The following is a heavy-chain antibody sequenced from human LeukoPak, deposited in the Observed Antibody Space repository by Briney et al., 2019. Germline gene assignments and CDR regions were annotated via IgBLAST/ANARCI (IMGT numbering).Heavy chain of an antibody. CDR3: ARAGLDSDAFDI. CDR2: IYYSGST. V-gene: IGHV4-39*07. CDR1: GGSISSSSYY. Sequence: SETLSLTCTVSGGSISSSSYYWGWIRQPPGKGLEWIGSIYYSGSTNYNPSLKSRVTISVDTSKNQFSLKLSSVTAADTAVYYCARAGLDSDAFDIWGQGTMVTVSS. J-gene: IGHJ3*02. D-gene: IGHD3/OR15-3a*01.